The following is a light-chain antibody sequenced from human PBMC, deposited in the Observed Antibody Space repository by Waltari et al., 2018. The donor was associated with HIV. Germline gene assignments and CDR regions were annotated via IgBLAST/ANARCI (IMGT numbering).Light chain of an antibody. V-gene: IGLV2-8*01. Sequence: QSALTQPPSASGSPGQSVTIPCTGTNSDIGGYNYVSCYQQHPGKAPKLVIYEVTKRPSGVPDRFSGSKSGTTASLTVSGLQAEDEADYYCSSYADRNGFYVVFGGGTRLTVL. CDR1: NSDIGGYNY. CDR3: SSYADRNGFYVV. CDR2: EVT. J-gene: IGLJ2*01.